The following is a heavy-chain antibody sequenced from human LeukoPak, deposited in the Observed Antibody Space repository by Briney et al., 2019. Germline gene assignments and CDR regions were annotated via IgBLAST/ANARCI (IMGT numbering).Heavy chain of an antibody. CDR1: GGSISSGDYY. CDR3: ARSLCSGGSCYYYYGMDV. CDR2: IYYSGST. D-gene: IGHD2-15*01. J-gene: IGHJ6*02. V-gene: IGHV4-30-4*01. Sequence: SETLSLTCIVSGGSISSGDYYWSWIRQPPGKGLEWIGYIYYSGSTYYNPSLKSRVTISVDTSKNQFSLKLSSVTAADTAVYYCARSLCSGGSCYYYYGMDVWGQGTTVTVSS.